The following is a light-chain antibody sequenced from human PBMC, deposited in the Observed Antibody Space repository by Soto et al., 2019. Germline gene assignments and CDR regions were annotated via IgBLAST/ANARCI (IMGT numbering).Light chain of an antibody. CDR1: RSNIGAGYD. Sequence: QSVLTQPHSVSGAPGQRVTISCTGSRSNIGAGYDVHWYQQIPGTAPKLLIYRNHDRPSGVPDRFSGSKSGTSASLAITGLQAEDEADYYCQSYDTSVSGARVFGGGTKSPS. CDR3: QSYDTSVSGARV. V-gene: IGLV1-40*01. CDR2: RNH. J-gene: IGLJ3*02.